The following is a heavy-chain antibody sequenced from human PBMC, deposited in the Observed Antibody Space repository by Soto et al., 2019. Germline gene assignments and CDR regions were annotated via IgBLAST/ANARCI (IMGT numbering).Heavy chain of an antibody. CDR3: ARDSDCGGSSGWVDY. Sequence: EVQLLESGGGLVQSGGSLRLSCAASGFTFNSYAMSWVRQAPGKGLEWVSAISGSGGRTYYADSVKGRFTISRDNSKHTLYLQMHSVRAEDTAVYYCARDSDCGGSSGWVDYWGQGTLVTVSS. CDR2: ISGSGGRT. V-gene: IGHV3-23*01. D-gene: IGHD2-15*01. J-gene: IGHJ4*02. CDR1: GFTFNSYA.